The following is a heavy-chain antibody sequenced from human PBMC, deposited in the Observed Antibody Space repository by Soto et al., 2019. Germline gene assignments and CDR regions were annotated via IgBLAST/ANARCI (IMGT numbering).Heavy chain of an antibody. CDR1: GFTFSSYA. Sequence: GGSLRLSCAASGFTFSSYAMSWVRQAPGKGLEWVSAISGSGGSTYYADSVKGRFTISRDNSKNTLYLQMNSLRAKDTAVYYCAKDQGTIFGVVNKFDPWGQGTLVTVSS. CDR2: ISGSGGST. V-gene: IGHV3-23*01. CDR3: AKDQGTIFGVVNKFDP. D-gene: IGHD3-3*01. J-gene: IGHJ5*02.